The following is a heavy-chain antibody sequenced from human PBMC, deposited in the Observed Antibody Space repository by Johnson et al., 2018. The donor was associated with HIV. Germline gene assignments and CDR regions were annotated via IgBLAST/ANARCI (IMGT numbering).Heavy chain of an antibody. V-gene: IGHV3-66*01. J-gene: IGHJ3*02. D-gene: IGHD5-24*01. CDR1: GFTFSAYA. Sequence: VQLVESGGGVVQPGRSLRLSCAASGFTFSAYAIHWVRQGPGKGLEWVSVINSGGSTYYADSVRGRFSISRDNSKNTLYLQMNSLRAEDTAVYYCARACRDGYTCDAFDIWDQGTMVTVSS. CDR3: ARACRDGYTCDAFDI. CDR2: INSGGST.